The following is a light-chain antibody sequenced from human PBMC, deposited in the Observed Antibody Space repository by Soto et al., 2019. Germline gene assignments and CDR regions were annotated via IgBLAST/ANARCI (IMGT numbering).Light chain of an antibody. CDR1: KSISSW. Sequence: IQMTQSPSTLSASVGDRVTITCRASKSISSWLAWYQQKPGKAPKLLLYDASSVESGVPSRFSGSGSGTEFTLTISSLQPDDLATYYCQQYNSYHTFGQGTKLEIK. J-gene: IGKJ2*01. CDR3: QQYNSYHT. CDR2: DAS. V-gene: IGKV1-5*01.